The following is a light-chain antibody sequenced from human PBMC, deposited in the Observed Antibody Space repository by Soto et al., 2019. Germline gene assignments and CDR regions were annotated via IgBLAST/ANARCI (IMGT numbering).Light chain of an antibody. CDR3: QKYDSAPFT. V-gene: IGKV1-27*01. Sequence: DIQMTQSPSSLSASVGDRVTITCRASQDIGYFLTWYQQRPGKVPKLIIYSASSLFSGAPSRFSGSGSGTDFTLTIFNLQPDDVATSYCQKYDSAPFTFGPATRVEIK. CDR2: SAS. CDR1: QDIGYF. J-gene: IGKJ3*01.